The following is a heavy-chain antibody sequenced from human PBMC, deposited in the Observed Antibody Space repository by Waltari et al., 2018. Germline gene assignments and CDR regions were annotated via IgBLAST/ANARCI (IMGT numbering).Heavy chain of an antibody. J-gene: IGHJ6*02. V-gene: IGHV3-9*01. Sequence: EMQLVESGGRWVQPGRSLTLSCEAFGFRFEDYAMHWVRQPPGKGLEWVAGISWSSETVGYADSVKGRFSVSRDNAKNSLYLQMDSLRPEDAALYFCAKDLAEDYNGVAAYYGMDVWGQGTTVIVS. CDR2: ISWSSETV. CDR3: AKDLAEDYNGVAAYYGMDV. CDR1: GFRFEDYA. D-gene: IGHD2-8*01.